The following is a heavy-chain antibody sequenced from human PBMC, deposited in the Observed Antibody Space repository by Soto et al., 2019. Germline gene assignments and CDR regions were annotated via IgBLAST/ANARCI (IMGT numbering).Heavy chain of an antibody. CDR1: GYTFTSYA. D-gene: IGHD3-22*01. J-gene: IGHJ3*02. CDR3: ARNLAPPNYYYSSSGLRHAFDS. V-gene: IGHV7-4-1*01. Sequence: ASVKVSCKASGYTFTSYAMNWVRQAPGQGLEWMGWINTNTGNPTYAQGFTGRIVFSLDTSVSTAYLQLCSLKAEDTAVYYCARNLAPPNYYYSSSGLRHAFDSWGQRAMVTLSS. CDR2: INTNTGNP.